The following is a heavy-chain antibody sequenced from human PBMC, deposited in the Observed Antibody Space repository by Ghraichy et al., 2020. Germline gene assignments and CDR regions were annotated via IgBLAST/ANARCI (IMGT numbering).Heavy chain of an antibody. V-gene: IGHV3-48*01. Sequence: LRLSCTASGFALSRNSMNWVRQAPGKGLEWVSYISSSSSIIYYADSVKGRFTISRDNVKNSLYLQMNSLRVEDTAVYYCAGGDSSYLNWFDPWGQGTLVTVSS. D-gene: IGHD6-13*01. CDR1: GFALSRNS. CDR3: AGGDSSYLNWFDP. J-gene: IGHJ5*02. CDR2: ISSSSSII.